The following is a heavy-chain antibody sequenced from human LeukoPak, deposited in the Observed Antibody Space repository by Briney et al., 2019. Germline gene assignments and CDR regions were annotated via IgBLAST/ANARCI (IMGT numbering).Heavy chain of an antibody. D-gene: IGHD6-19*01. J-gene: IGHJ6*02. CDR2: TYYRSKWYN. V-gene: IGHV6-1*01. CDR3: AREGGVPGTQDYYYYGMDV. Sequence: SQTLSLTCAISGDSVSSNSAAWNWISQSPSRGLEWLGRTYYRSKWYNDYAVSVKSRITINPDTSKNQFSLQLNSVTPEDTAVYYCAREGGVPGTQDYYYYGMDVWGQGTTVTVSS. CDR1: GDSVSSNSAA.